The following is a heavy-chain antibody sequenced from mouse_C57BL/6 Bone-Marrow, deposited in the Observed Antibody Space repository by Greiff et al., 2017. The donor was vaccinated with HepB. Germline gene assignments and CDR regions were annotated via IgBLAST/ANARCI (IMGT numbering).Heavy chain of an antibody. D-gene: IGHD2-4*01. V-gene: IGHV1-54*01. J-gene: IGHJ2*01. Sequence: VQLQQSGAELVRPGTSVKVSCKASGYAFTNYLIEWVKQRPGQGLEWIGVINPGSGGTNYNEKFKGKATLTADKSSSTAYMQLSSLTSEDSAVYFCAGIPYDYDDGFDYWGQGTTLTVSS. CDR1: GYAFTNYL. CDR2: INPGSGGT. CDR3: AGIPYDYDDGFDY.